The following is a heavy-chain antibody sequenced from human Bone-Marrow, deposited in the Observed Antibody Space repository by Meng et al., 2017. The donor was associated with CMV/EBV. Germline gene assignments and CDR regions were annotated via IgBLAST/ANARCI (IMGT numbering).Heavy chain of an antibody. Sequence: SETLSLTCTVSGGSISSSSYYWGWIRQPPGKGLEWIGSIYYSGSTYYNPSLKSRVTISVDTSKNQFSLKLSSVTAANTAVYYCARAQSSSWSHNWFDPWGQGTLVTVSS. J-gene: IGHJ5*02. CDR1: GGSISSSSYY. D-gene: IGHD6-13*01. V-gene: IGHV4-39*01. CDR2: IYYSGST. CDR3: ARAQSSSWSHNWFDP.